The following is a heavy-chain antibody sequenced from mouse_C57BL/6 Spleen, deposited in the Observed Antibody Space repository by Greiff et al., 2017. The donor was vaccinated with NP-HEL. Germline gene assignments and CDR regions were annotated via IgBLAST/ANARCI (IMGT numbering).Heavy chain of an antibody. CDR1: GFSFNTYA. Sequence: VQLKESGGGLVQPKGSLKLSCAASGFSFNTYAMNWVRQDPGKGLEWVARIRSKSNNYATYYADSVKDRFTISRDDSESMLYLQMNNLKTEDTAMYYCVRHENGYYAMDYWGQGTSVTVSS. CDR3: VRHENGYYAMDY. V-gene: IGHV10-1*01. CDR2: IRSKSNNYAT. J-gene: IGHJ4*01.